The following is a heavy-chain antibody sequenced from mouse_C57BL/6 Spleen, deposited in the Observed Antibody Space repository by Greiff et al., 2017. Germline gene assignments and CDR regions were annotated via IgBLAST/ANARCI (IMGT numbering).Heavy chain of an antibody. CDR3: ARSGYPAMDD. D-gene: IGHD3-1*01. J-gene: IGHJ4*01. Sequence: QVQLKQPGAELVKPGASVKLSCKASGYTFTSYWMHWVKQRPGQGLEWIGMIHPNSGSTNYNEKFKSKATLTVDKSSSTAYMQLSSLTSEDSAVYYCARSGYPAMDDWGQGTSVTVSS. CDR1: GYTFTSYW. V-gene: IGHV1-64*01. CDR2: IHPNSGST.